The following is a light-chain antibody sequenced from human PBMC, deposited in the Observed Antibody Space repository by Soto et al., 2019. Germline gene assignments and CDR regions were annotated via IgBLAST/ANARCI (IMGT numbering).Light chain of an antibody. Sequence: QSVLTQPASVSGSPGQSITSSCTGTSGDIGGYNYVSWYQQYPGKAPKLMIFGVSDRPSGVSNRFSGSKSGTTASLTISGLQAEDEADYYCSSYKTSSTVVVFGGGTKLTIL. CDR1: SGDIGGYNY. V-gene: IGLV2-14*01. CDR2: GVS. J-gene: IGLJ2*01. CDR3: SSYKTSSTVVV.